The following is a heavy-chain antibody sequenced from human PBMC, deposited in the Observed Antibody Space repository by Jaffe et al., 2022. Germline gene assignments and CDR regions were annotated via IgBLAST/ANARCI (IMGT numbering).Heavy chain of an antibody. D-gene: IGHD3-3*01. CDR3: AREYPPAGEWLLYGSGYFDY. CDR2: ISSSSSYI. V-gene: IGHV3-21*01. J-gene: IGHJ4*02. Sequence: EVQLVESGGGLVKPGGSLRLSCAASGFTFSSYSMNWVRQAPGKGLEWVSSISSSSSYIYYADSVKGRFTISRDNAKNSLYLQMNSLRAEDTAVYYCAREYPPAGEWLLYGSGYFDYWGQGTLVTVSS. CDR1: GFTFSSYS.